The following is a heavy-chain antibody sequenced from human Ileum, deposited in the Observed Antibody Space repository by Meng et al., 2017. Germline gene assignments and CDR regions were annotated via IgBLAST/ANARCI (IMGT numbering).Heavy chain of an antibody. Sequence: GESLKISCAASGFTFSNAWMSWVRQAPGKGLEWVGRIKSKTDGGTTDYAAPVKGRFTIPRDDSKNTLYLQMNSLKTEDTAVYYCTIRLEWELTADTDAFDIWGQGTMVTVSS. D-gene: IGHD1-26*01. J-gene: IGHJ3*02. V-gene: IGHV3-15*01. CDR2: IKSKTDGGTT. CDR1: GFTFSNAW. CDR3: TIRLEWELTADTDAFDI.